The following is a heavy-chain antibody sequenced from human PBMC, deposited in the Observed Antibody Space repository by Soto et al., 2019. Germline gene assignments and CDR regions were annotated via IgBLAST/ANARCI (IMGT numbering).Heavy chain of an antibody. J-gene: IGHJ4*02. D-gene: IGHD3-22*01. V-gene: IGHV3-23*01. CDR3: ATTSYYDSSGYSRPYYFDY. Sequence: GGSLRLSCAASGFTFSSYAMSWVRQAPGKGLEWVSAISGSGGSTYYADSVKGRFTISRDNSKNTLYLQMNSLRAEDTAVYYCATTSYYDSSGYSRPYYFDYWGQGTLVTVS. CDR1: GFTFSSYA. CDR2: ISGSGGST.